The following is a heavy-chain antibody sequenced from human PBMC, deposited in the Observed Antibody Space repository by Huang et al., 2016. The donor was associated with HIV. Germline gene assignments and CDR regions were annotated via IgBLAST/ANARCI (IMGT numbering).Heavy chain of an antibody. CDR2: SYPGDSDT. J-gene: IGHJ3*02. D-gene: IGHD2-2*01. V-gene: IGHV5-51*01. Sequence: EVQLVQSGAVVKQPGESLKISCKGSGYTFNGYWIGWVRQMPGKGLEWMGMSYPGDSDTTYSPSFQGQVTISADKSVSTAYLQWSGLKASDTAMYYCARQGVGDFVVEPTGLGAFDIWGQGTMVTVSS. CDR3: ARQGVGDFVVEPTGLGAFDI. CDR1: GYTFNGYW.